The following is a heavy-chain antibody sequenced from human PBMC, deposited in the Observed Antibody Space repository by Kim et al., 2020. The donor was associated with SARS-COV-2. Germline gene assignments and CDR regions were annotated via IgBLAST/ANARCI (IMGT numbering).Heavy chain of an antibody. D-gene: IGHD3-10*01. J-gene: IGHJ6*02. Sequence: SETLSLTCAVYGGSFSGYYWSWIRQPPGKGLEWIGEINHSGSTNYNPSLKSRVTISVDTSKNQFSLKLSSVTAADTAVYYCARGAGEGVGSGSYGDPYYYYYYGMDVWGQGTTVTVSS. V-gene: IGHV4-34*01. CDR2: INHSGST. CDR3: ARGAGEGVGSGSYGDPYYYYYYGMDV. CDR1: GGSFSGYY.